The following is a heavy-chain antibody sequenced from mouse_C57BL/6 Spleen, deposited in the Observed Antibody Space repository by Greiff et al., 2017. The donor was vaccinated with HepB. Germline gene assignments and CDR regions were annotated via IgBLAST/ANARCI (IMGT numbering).Heavy chain of an antibody. CDR2: ISSGSSTI. J-gene: IGHJ4*01. V-gene: IGHV5-17*01. CDR3: AMSFDYGSSSYAMDY. CDR1: GFTFSDYG. D-gene: IGHD1-1*01. Sequence: EVKLMESGGGLVKPGGSLKLSCAASGFTFSDYGMHWVRQAPEKGLEWVAYISSGSSTIYYADTVKGRFTISRDNAKNTLFLQMTRLRSADTAMYYCAMSFDYGSSSYAMDYWGQGTSVTVSA.